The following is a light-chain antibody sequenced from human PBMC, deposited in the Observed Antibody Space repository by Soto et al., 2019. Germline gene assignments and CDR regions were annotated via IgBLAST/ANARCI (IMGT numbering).Light chain of an antibody. CDR2: DAS. Sequence: EILLTHSPATLSLSPGDRATLSCRASQSVSSYLAWYQQKPGQAPRLLIYDASNRATGIPARFSGSGSGTDFARTISSLEPEDFAVYYCQQRSNWPPWTFGQGTKVEIK. CDR3: QQRSNWPPWT. CDR1: QSVSSY. V-gene: IGKV3-11*01. J-gene: IGKJ1*01.